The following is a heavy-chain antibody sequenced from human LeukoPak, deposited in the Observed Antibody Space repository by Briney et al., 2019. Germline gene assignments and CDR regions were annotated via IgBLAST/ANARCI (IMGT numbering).Heavy chain of an antibody. CDR3: ASRLLYSGTNWFDP. J-gene: IGHJ5*02. V-gene: IGHV4-4*02. D-gene: IGHD6-13*01. CDR2: IYHSGST. Sequence: PSETLSLTCAVSGGSISSSNWWSWVRQPPGKGLEWIGEIYHSGSTNYNPSLKSRVTISVDKSKNQFSLKLSSVTAADTAVYYCASRLLYSGTNWFDPWGQGTLVTVSP. CDR1: GGSISSSNW.